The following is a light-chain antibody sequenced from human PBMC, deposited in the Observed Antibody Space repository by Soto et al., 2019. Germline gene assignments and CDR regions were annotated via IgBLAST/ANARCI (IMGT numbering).Light chain of an antibody. V-gene: IGLV4-69*01. CDR2: LNSDGSH. J-gene: IGLJ3*02. CDR3: QTWGTGIHWV. CDR1: SGHSSYA. Sequence: QLVLTQSPSASASLGASVKLTCTLSSGHSSYAIAWHQQQLEKGPRYLMKLNSDGSHSKGDGIPDRFSGSSSGAERYLTIACLPSEDEADYYCQTWGTGIHWVFGGGTKLTVL.